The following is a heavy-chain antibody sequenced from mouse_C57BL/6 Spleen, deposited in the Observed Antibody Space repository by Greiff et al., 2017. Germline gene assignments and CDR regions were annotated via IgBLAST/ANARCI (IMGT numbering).Heavy chain of an antibody. Sequence: EVQLQQSGPELVKPGASVKTSCKASGYTFTDYYMNWVKQSHGKSLEWIGDINPNNGGTSYNQKFKGKATLTVDKSSSTAYMELRSLTSEDSAVYYCARRGYEHSFDYWGQGTTLTVSS. D-gene: IGHD3-1*01. CDR3: ARRGYEHSFDY. CDR2: INPNNGGT. CDR1: GYTFTDYY. V-gene: IGHV1-26*01. J-gene: IGHJ2*01.